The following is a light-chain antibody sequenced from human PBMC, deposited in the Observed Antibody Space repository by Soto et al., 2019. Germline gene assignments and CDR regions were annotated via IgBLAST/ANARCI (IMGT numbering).Light chain of an antibody. CDR2: AAS. Sequence: AIRMTQSPSSLSASTGDRVTITCRASQGISSYLAWYQQKPGKAPKLLIYAASTLQSGVPSRFSGSGSGTGFTLTISCLQSEDFATYYCQQYYSYPMYTFGQGTKLEIK. CDR3: QQYYSYPMYT. V-gene: IGKV1-8*01. CDR1: QGISSY. J-gene: IGKJ2*01.